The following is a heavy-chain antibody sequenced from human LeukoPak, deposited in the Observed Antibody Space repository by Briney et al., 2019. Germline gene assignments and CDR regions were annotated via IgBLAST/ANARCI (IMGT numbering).Heavy chain of an antibody. D-gene: IGHD5-18*01. CDR2: INHSGST. CDR1: GGSFSGYY. Sequence: SETLSLTCAVYGGSFSGYYWSWIRQPPEKGLEWIGEINHSGSTNYNPSLKSRVTISVDTSKNQFSLKLSSVTAADTAVYYCARRYSYYYYGMDVWGQGTTVTVSS. CDR3: ARRYSYYYYGMDV. J-gene: IGHJ6*02. V-gene: IGHV4-34*01.